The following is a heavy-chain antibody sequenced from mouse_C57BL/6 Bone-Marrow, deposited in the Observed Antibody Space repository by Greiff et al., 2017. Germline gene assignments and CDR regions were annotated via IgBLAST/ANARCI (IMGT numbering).Heavy chain of an antibody. J-gene: IGHJ3*01. CDR1: GYTFTSYG. Sequence: QVHVKQSGAELARPGASVKLSCKASGYTFTSYGISWVKQRTGQGLEWIGEIYPRSGNTYYNEKFKGKATLTADKSSSTAYMELRSLTSEDSAVYFCARGALQYPWFAYWGQGTLVTVSA. D-gene: IGHD1-1*01. CDR3: ARGALQYPWFAY. V-gene: IGHV1-81*01. CDR2: IYPRSGNT.